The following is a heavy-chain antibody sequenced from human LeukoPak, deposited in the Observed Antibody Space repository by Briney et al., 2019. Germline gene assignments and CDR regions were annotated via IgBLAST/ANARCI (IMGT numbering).Heavy chain of an antibody. Sequence: GGSLRLSCAASGFTFSSYGMHWVRQAPGKELEWVAVISYDGSNKYYADSVKGRFTISRDNSKNTLYLQMNSLRAEDTAVYYCAKDRFTDYNEYYFDYWGQGTLVTVSS. CDR1: GFTFSSYG. J-gene: IGHJ4*02. V-gene: IGHV3-30*18. D-gene: IGHD4-11*01. CDR2: ISYDGSNK. CDR3: AKDRFTDYNEYYFDY.